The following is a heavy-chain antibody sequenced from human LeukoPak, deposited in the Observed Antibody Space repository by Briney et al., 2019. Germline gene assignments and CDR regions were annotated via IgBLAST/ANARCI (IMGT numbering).Heavy chain of an antibody. Sequence: ASVKVSCKASGYTFTYRYLHWVRQAPGQALEWMGLITPFNGNTNYAQKFQDRVTITRDRSMSTAYMELRSLTSEDTAVYYCAADLSNPRMGASYLDSWGQGTLVTVSS. D-gene: IGHD3-16*01. CDR2: ITPFNGNT. CDR3: AADLSNPRMGASYLDS. CDR1: GYTFTYRY. V-gene: IGHV1-45*02. J-gene: IGHJ4*02.